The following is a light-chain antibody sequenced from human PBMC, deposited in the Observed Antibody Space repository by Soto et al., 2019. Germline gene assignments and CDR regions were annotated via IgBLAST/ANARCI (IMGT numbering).Light chain of an antibody. CDR2: DAS. J-gene: IGKJ1*01. V-gene: IGKV3-11*01. CDR3: QQRSNWPRT. CDR1: RSVSSY. Sequence: VMTQSPATLSLSPGESATLSCRASRSVSSYLAWYQQKPGQAPRLLIYDASNRATGIPARFSGSGSGTDFTLTISSLEPEDFAVYYCQQRSNWPRTFGQGTKVDIK.